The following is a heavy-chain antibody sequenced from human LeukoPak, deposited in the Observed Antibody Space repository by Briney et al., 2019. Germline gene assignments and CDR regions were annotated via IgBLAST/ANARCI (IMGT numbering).Heavy chain of an antibody. D-gene: IGHD3-22*01. CDR2: IYTSGST. Sequence: SETLSLTCTVSGGSISSYYWSWIRQPAGKGLEWIGRIYTSGSTNYNPSLKSRVTMSVDTSKNQFSLKLSSVTAADTAVYYCASRYYYDSSGYYYGDRDYWGQGTLVTVSS. J-gene: IGHJ4*02. CDR3: ASRYYYDSSGYYYGDRDY. V-gene: IGHV4-4*07. CDR1: GGSISSYY.